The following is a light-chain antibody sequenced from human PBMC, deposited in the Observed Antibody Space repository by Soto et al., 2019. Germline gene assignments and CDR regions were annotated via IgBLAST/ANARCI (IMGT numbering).Light chain of an antibody. CDR1: QGCRNS. CDR2: DAS. V-gene: IGKV1-5*01. CDR3: PGYTRYPCT. Sequence: RSPCTLYTSVGDRVTITCMASQGCRNSLAWYQQKAGKAPTLLIYDASTLQSGVPSRFSGSGSGTEFSLTISSLQSEDFAAYYCPGYTRYPCTFGQGTKVDNK. J-gene: IGKJ1*01.